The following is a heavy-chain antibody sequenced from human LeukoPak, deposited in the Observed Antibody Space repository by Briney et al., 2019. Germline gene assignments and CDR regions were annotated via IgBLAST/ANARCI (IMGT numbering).Heavy chain of an antibody. Sequence: SQSMSLTCSVSGPSINIYYWNCLRHPPGNVLVWIGKTYTSGSTTYNPSSKTRVTISLDTSKHQFSLKMSSVTAADAAVYYCGKDWELGSWGQGTLVTISS. V-gene: IGHV4-59*01. CDR1: GPSINIYY. D-gene: IGHD1-26*01. J-gene: IGHJ5*02. CDR2: TYTSGST. CDR3: GKDWELGS.